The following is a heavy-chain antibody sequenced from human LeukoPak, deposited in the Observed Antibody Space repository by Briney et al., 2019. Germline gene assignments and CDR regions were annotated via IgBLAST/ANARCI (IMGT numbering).Heavy chain of an antibody. J-gene: IGHJ6*02. Sequence: ASVKVSCKASGGTFSSYGISWVRQAPGQGLEWMGWISAYNGNTNYAQKLQGRVTMTTDTSTSTAYMELRSLRSDDTAVYYCARDPGVVGRHYGMDVWGQGTTVTVSS. CDR3: ARDPGVVGRHYGMDV. CDR1: GGTFSSYG. CDR2: ISAYNGNT. D-gene: IGHD2-2*01. V-gene: IGHV1-18*01.